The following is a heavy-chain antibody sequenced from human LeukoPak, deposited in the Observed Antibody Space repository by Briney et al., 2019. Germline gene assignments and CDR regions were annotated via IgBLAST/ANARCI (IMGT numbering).Heavy chain of an antibody. V-gene: IGHV5-51*01. Sequence: KSGESLKISCKGSGYSFTSYWIGWVRQMPGKGLEWMGIIYPADSDTRYSPSFQGQVTISADKSISTAYLQWSSLKASDTAMYYCARCITVTGGFYYYYYMDVWGKGTTVTVSS. J-gene: IGHJ6*03. CDR2: IYPADSDT. CDR1: GYSFTSYW. CDR3: ARCITVTGGFYYYYYMDV. D-gene: IGHD4-11*01.